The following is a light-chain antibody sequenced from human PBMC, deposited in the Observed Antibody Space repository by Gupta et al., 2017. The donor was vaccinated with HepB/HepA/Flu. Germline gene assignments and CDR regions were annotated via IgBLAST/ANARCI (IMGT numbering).Light chain of an antibody. V-gene: IGKV3-15*01. CDR2: GAS. CDR3: QQYIKWPLT. Sequence: EIVMTQSPATLSVSPGESATLSCRASQSVSSNLAWYQRKPGQAPRLLIYGASTRAPGIPARFSGSGSGTEVTLTISSLQSEDFAVYYCQQYIKWPLTFGGGTKVEIK. J-gene: IGKJ4*01. CDR1: QSVSSN.